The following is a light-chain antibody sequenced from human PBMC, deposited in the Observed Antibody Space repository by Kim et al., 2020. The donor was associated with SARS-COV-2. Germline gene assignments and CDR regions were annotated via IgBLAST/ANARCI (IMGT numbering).Light chain of an antibody. V-gene: IGKV1-39*01. CDR2: SQS. CDR1: QSISRY. Sequence: ESYRVIFTITSREIQSISRYLNEYPQKPGQAPNLLIYSQSGSQSGVPSMFVGCSSRTDYSITISGLQPQEFATNNCQQSYSTPLTLGGGTQVDIK. CDR3: QQSYSTPLT. J-gene: IGKJ4*01.